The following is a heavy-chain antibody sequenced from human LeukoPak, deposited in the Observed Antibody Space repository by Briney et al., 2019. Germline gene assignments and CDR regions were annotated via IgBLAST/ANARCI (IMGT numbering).Heavy chain of an antibody. J-gene: IGHJ4*02. CDR2: INGGGSPL. CDR3: ARDSGVTETRGEFDY. D-gene: IGHD1-7*01. V-gene: IGHV3-48*01. Sequence: HPGGSLRLSCAASGFTFSRDSMNWVRQAPGKGLDWVPYINGGGSPLFYADSVRGRFTIPRDKAKNSLHLQMDSLRAEDTAVYYCARDSGVTETRGEFDYWGQGTLVTVSS. CDR1: GFTFSRDS.